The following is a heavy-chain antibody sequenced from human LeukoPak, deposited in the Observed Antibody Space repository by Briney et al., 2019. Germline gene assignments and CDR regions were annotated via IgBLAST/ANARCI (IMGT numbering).Heavy chain of an antibody. Sequence: GGSLRLSCAASGFTFSSYEMNWVRQAPGKGLEWVSYISSGGGTIYYADSVKGRFTISRDNAKKSLYLQMNSLRAEDTAVYYCARDGGYFDRLAYFFDYWGQGALVPVSS. CDR3: ARDGGYFDRLAYFFDY. D-gene: IGHD3-9*01. CDR1: GFTFSSYE. J-gene: IGHJ4*02. V-gene: IGHV3-48*03. CDR2: ISSGGGTI.